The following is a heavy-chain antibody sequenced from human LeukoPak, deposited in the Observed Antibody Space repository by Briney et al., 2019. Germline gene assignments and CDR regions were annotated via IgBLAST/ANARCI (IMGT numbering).Heavy chain of an antibody. CDR2: TYYRSKWYN. Sequence: SQTLSLTCAISGDSVSINSAAWNWIRQSPSRGLEWLGRTYYRSKWYNDYAVSLKSRITINPDTSKNQFSLHLNSVTPEDTAVYYCARDRWEDTAMVYYYYYYGMDVWGQGTTVTVSS. V-gene: IGHV6-1*01. CDR3: ARDRWEDTAMVYYYYYYGMDV. J-gene: IGHJ6*02. D-gene: IGHD5-18*01. CDR1: GDSVSINSAA.